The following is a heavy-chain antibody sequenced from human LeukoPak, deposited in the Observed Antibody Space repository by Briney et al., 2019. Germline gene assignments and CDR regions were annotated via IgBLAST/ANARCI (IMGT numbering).Heavy chain of an antibody. D-gene: IGHD3-16*01. CDR1: GFNFTNYW. Sequence: GGSLRLSCAASGFNFTNYWMHWVRQAPGKGLVWVSHINTDGSSTNYADSVKGRFTISRDNAKNTLYLQMNSLRAEDTAVYYCARDPGAYFDYWGQGTLVTVSS. J-gene: IGHJ4*02. V-gene: IGHV3-74*01. CDR3: ARDPGAYFDY. CDR2: INTDGSST.